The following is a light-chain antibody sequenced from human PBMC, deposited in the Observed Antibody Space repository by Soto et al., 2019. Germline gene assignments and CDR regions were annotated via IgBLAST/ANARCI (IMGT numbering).Light chain of an antibody. V-gene: IGLV1-47*01. CDR2: RNN. J-gene: IGLJ1*01. CDR1: SSNIGSNY. Sequence: QSVLTQPPSASGTPGQRVTISCSGSSSNIGSNYVYWYQQLPGTAPKLLIYRNNQRPSGVPDRFSGSKSGTSASLAISGLRSEDEADYYWAAWDDSLSGYVFGTGTKVTAL. CDR3: AAWDDSLSGYV.